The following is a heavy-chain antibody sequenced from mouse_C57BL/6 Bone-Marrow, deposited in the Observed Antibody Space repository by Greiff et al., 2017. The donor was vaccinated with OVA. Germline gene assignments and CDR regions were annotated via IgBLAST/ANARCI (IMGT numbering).Heavy chain of an antibody. V-gene: IGHV3-8*01. D-gene: IGHD2-4*01. J-gene: IGHJ4*01. CDR2: ISYSDST. CDR1: GYSITSDY. Sequence: EVKLVESGPGLAKPSQTLSLTCSVTGYSITSDYWNWIRKFPGNKLEYMGYISYSDSTYYNPSLKSRLSITRDTSKNQYYLQLNSVTTEDTATYDCARLYDEYDDAMDYWGQGTSVTVSS. CDR3: ARLYDEYDDAMDY.